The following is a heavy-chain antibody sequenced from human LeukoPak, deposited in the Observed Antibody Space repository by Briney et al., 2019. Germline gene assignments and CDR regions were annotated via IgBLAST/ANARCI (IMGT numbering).Heavy chain of an antibody. Sequence: GGSLRLSCAASGFTFSGYAMHWVRQAPGKGLEYVSGIGSNGGNIYYANSVKGRFTISRDNSKNTLYLQMGSLRAEDMAVYYCVGGYYFDLWGQGSLVTVSS. D-gene: IGHD5-12*01. CDR1: GFTFSGYA. J-gene: IGHJ4*02. V-gene: IGHV3-64*01. CDR2: IGSNGGNI. CDR3: VGGYYFDL.